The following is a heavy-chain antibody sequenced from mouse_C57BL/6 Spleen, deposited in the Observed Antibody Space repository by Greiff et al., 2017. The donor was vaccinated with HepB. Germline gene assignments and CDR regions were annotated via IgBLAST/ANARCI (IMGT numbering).Heavy chain of an antibody. CDR2: IGPGSGST. Sequence: VQLQQSGAELVKPGASVKISCKASGYTFTDYYINWVKQRPGQGLEWIGKIGPGSGSTYYNEKFKGKATLTADKSSSTAYMQLSSLTSEDSAVYFCARDTTVVERYYYAMDYWGQGTSVTVSS. CDR1: GYTFTDYY. V-gene: IGHV1-77*01. D-gene: IGHD1-1*01. CDR3: ARDTTVVERYYYAMDY. J-gene: IGHJ4*01.